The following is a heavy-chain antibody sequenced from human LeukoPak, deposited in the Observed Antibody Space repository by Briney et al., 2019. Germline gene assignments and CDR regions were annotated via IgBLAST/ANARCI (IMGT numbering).Heavy chain of an antibody. CDR1: GFIFTSFG. J-gene: IGHJ5*02. V-gene: IGHV3-21*01. D-gene: IGHD3-10*01. CDR3: ARDDRYGSGTLGKRFDL. CDR2: ITHGGQI. Sequence: GGSLRLSCVASGFIFTSFGMNWVRQAPGKGLEWVSSITHGGQIYYADSVKGRFTISRDNTKNSVYLQMDNLRDDDTAVYFCARDDRYGSGTLGKRFDLWGQGTLVSASS.